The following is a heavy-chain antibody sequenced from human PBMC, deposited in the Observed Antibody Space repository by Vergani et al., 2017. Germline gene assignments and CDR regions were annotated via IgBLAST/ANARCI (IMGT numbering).Heavy chain of an antibody. Sequence: QVQLVESGGGVVQPGRSLRLSCTPSSFKLGDYGMHWVRQAPGRGLEWVAVISYDGSNKYYADSVKGRFTISRDNSKNTLYLQMNSLRAEDPAVYYCARPQIVVVPAAYDAFDIWGQGTMVTVSS. CDR2: ISYDGSNK. J-gene: IGHJ3*02. CDR3: ARPQIVVVPAAYDAFDI. D-gene: IGHD2-2*01. V-gene: IGHV3-30*19. CDR1: SFKLGDYG.